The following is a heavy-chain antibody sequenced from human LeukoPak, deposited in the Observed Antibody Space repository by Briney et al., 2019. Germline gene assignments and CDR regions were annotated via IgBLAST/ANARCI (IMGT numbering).Heavy chain of an antibody. Sequence: ASVKVSCKASGYIFSTYDMNWVRQAPGRGLEWMGWINPNGGNTDYAQKFQGRVTMTRNASTSTVYLELNSLRAEDTAVYYCAKDPYYYYGSGSYYKNWGQGTMVTVSS. CDR3: AKDPYYYYGSGSYYKN. CDR1: GYIFSTYD. D-gene: IGHD3-10*01. V-gene: IGHV1-8*02. CDR2: INPNGGNT. J-gene: IGHJ3*01.